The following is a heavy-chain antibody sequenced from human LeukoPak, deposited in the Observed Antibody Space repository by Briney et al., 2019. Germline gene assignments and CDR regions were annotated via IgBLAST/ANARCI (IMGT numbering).Heavy chain of an antibody. J-gene: IGHJ3*02. D-gene: IGHD1-26*01. Sequence: SQTLSLTCTVSGGSISSYYWSWIRQPPGKGLEWIGYIYYSGSTNYNPSLKSRVTISVDTSKNQFSLKLSSVTAADTAVYYCARDQGGGSLDAFDIWGQGTMVTVSS. CDR2: IYYSGST. CDR3: ARDQGGGSLDAFDI. CDR1: GGSISSYY. V-gene: IGHV4-59*01.